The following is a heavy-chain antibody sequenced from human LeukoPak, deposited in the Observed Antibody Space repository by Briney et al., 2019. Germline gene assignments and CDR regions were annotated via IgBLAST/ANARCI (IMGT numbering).Heavy chain of an antibody. CDR2: IHHSGNRFESGST. J-gene: IGHJ4*02. CDR3: ARNASSGFFDD. D-gene: IGHD6-25*01. Sequence: SETLSLTCTVSGYSISNTYYWGWIRQSPGKGLEWIGSIHHSGNRFESGSTHYNPSLRSRVTVSADTSKNQLSLTLSSVTAAGTAVYFCARNASSGFFDDWGQGTLVTVSS. V-gene: IGHV4-38-2*02. CDR1: GYSISNTYY.